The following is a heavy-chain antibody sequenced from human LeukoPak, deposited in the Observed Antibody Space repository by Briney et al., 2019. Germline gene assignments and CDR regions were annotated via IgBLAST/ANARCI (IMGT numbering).Heavy chain of an antibody. V-gene: IGHV1-2*02. CDR3: ARDYCSSATCYGYYYGMDV. Sequence: ASVKVSCRASGYTFTGHYMHWVRQAPGQGLEWMGWINSNSGGTNYAQKFQGRVTMTRDTSISTAYMELSRLRSDDTAVYYCARDYCSSATCYGYYYGMDVWGQGTTVTVSS. D-gene: IGHD2-2*01. CDR1: GYTFTGHY. J-gene: IGHJ6*02. CDR2: INSNSGGT.